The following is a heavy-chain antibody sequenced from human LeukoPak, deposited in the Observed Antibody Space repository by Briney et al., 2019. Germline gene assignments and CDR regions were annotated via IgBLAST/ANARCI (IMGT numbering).Heavy chain of an antibody. J-gene: IGHJ6*03. CDR3: ARVGSGWDYMDV. CDR1: GGTFSSYA. V-gene: IGHV1-69*05. Sequence: SVKVSCKASGGTFSSYAISWVRQAPGQGLEWMGRIIPIFGTANYAQKFQGRVTITTDESTSTAYMELRSLRSDDTAVYYCARVGSGWDYMDVWGKGTTVTVSS. D-gene: IGHD3-10*01. CDR2: IIPIFGTA.